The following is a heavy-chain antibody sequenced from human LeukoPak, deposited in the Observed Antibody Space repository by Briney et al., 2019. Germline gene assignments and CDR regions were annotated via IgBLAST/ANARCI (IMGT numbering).Heavy chain of an antibody. CDR1: GGSFSGYY. V-gene: IGHV4-34*01. CDR2: INHSGST. D-gene: IGHD3-10*01. CDR3: ARSDYYGSGSYGAEGYNWFDP. J-gene: IGHJ5*02. Sequence: SETLSLTCAVYGGSFSGYYWSWIRQPPGKGLEWIGEINHSGSTNYHPSLKSRVTISVDTSKNQFSLKLSSVTAADTAVYYCARSDYYGSGSYGAEGYNWFDPWGQGTLVTVSS.